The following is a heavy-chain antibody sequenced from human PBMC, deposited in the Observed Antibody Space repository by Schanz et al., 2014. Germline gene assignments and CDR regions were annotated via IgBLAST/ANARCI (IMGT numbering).Heavy chain of an antibody. CDR3: ARDGYSVVVISPTESFDI. Sequence: EVQLVESGGGLAKPGGSLSLSCGVSGFTASSHSMNWVRQAPGKGLEWVSSISSRSSHIYYADSVKGRFTVSRDNAKNSLYLQMNSLRAEDTAVYYCARDGYSVVVISPTESFDIWGQGTMVTVSP. CDR2: ISSRSSHI. J-gene: IGHJ3*02. V-gene: IGHV3-21*02. D-gene: IGHD2-21*01. CDR1: GFTASSHS.